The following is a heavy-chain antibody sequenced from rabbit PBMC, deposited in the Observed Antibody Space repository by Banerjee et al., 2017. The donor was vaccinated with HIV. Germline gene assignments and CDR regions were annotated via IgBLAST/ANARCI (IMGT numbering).Heavy chain of an antibody. Sequence: QSLEESGGDLVKPGASLTLTCTASGFSFSSSYWICWVRQAPGKGLEWIACIYAGSSGSTWYPGWAKGRFAISKTPSTPVTLQMTSLTAADTATYYGARDADSWDGFDPWGPGTLVTVS. CDR3: ARDADSWDGFDP. J-gene: IGHJ2*01. CDR1: GFSFSSSYW. V-gene: IGHV1S40*01. CDR2: IYAGSSGST. D-gene: IGHD4-2*01.